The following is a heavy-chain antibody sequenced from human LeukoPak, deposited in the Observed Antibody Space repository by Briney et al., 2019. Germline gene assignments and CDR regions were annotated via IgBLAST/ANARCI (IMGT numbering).Heavy chain of an antibody. V-gene: IGHV3-66*01. D-gene: IGHD3-10*01. CDR1: GFTVRNNY. CDR3: ATGERMVRGDGVDY. Sequence: LSGGSLRLSCAASGFTVRNNYMSWVRQAPGKGLEWVSVIYSGDSTYYADSVKGRFTISRDNSKNTLYLQMNSLRAEDTAVYFCATGERMVRGDGVDYWGQGTLVTVSS. J-gene: IGHJ4*02. CDR2: IYSGDST.